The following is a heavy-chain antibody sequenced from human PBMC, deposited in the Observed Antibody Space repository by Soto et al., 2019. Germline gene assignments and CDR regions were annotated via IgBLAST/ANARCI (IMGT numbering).Heavy chain of an antibody. J-gene: IGHJ4*02. CDR3: ARLYTSGWYYDY. CDR2: VTKTSNPI. V-gene: IGHV3-48*02. CDR1: GFTFSTYS. D-gene: IGHD6-19*01. Sequence: GGSLRLSCVASGFTFSTYSMNWVRQAPGKGLEWLSYVTKTSNPIYYADSVKGRFTASRDNGKNSLYLQMNSLRDEDTAVYYCARLYTSGWYYDYWGQGTVVTVSS.